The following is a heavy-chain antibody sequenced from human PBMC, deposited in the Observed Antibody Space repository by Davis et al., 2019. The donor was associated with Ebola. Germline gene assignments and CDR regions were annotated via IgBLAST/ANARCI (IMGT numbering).Heavy chain of an antibody. CDR3: ARDRVVPAANPWFDP. D-gene: IGHD2-2*01. Sequence: PSETLSLTCTVSGGSISSYYWSWIRQPAGKGLEWIGRIYTSGSTNYNPSLKSRVTMSVDTSKNQFSLKLSSVTAADTAVYYCARDRVVPAANPWFDPWGQGTLVTVSS. J-gene: IGHJ5*02. V-gene: IGHV4-4*07. CDR1: GGSISSYY. CDR2: IYTSGST.